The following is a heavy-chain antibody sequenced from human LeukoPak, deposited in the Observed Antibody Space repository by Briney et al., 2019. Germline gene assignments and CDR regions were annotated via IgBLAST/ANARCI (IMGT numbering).Heavy chain of an antibody. CDR2: INPNSGGT. D-gene: IGHD6-19*01. CDR3: AMGVGAPEDLAVAADFDY. J-gene: IGHJ4*02. Sequence: ASVKVSCKASGYTFNGYYKHWVRQAPGQGLEWMGWINPNSGGTNYAQKFQGRVTMTRDTSISTAYMELSRLRSDDTAMYYCAMGVGAPEDLAVAADFDYWGQGTLVTVSS. CDR1: GYTFNGYY. V-gene: IGHV1-2*02.